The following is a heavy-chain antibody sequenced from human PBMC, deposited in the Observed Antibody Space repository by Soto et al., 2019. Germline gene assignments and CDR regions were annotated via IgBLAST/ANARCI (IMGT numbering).Heavy chain of an antibody. CDR3: ARIGGEFWSGTLDY. CDR1: GGSISSSSYY. Sequence: KASETLSLTCTVSGGSISSSSYYWGWIRQPPGKGLEWIGSIYYSGSTYYNPPLKSRVTISVDTSKNQFSLKLSSVTAADTAVYYCARIGGEFWSGTLDYWGQGTLVTVSS. V-gene: IGHV4-39*01. D-gene: IGHD3-3*01. J-gene: IGHJ4*02. CDR2: IYYSGST.